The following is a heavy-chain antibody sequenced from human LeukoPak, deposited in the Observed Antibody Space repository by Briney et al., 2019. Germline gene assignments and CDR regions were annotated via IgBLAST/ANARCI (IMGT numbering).Heavy chain of an antibody. V-gene: IGHV3-23*01. Sequence: GGSLRLSCAASGFTVSSYAMTWVRQAPGKGLEWVSAIGYNAGDTYYADSVKGRFTISRDNSTNTLYLQMSSLRADDTALYYCAKDDDGHHHGVDHWGQGTLVTVSS. J-gene: IGHJ4*02. D-gene: IGHD4-17*01. CDR3: AKDDDGHHHGVDH. CDR1: GFTVSSYA. CDR2: IGYNAGDT.